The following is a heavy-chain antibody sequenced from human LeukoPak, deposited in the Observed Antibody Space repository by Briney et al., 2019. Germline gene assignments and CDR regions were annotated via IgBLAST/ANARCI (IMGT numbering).Heavy chain of an antibody. CDR3: ARAHRALAGTHDAFEI. CDR2: IIPIFGTV. V-gene: IGHV1-69*06. CDR1: GGTFSSYA. Sequence: ASVKVSCKASGGTFSSYAISWVRQAPGQGLEWMGGIIPIFGTVNYAQKFQGRVTITADKSTSTAYMELSSLRSEDTAVYYCARAHRALAGTHDAFEIWGQGTMVTVSS. D-gene: IGHD6-19*01. J-gene: IGHJ3*02.